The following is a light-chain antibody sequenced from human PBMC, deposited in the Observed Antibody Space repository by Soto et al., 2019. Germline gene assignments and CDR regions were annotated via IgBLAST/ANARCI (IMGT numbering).Light chain of an antibody. Sequence: TQSPATVSVSPGERATVSCRASQSLSSNLAWYQQKPGQAPRLLILGASERVNGIPARFSGSVSGTEFTLSISSLQSDDFEIYYCQQYNTWPWTFGQGTKVEI. CDR1: QSLSSN. CDR3: QQYNTWPWT. CDR2: GAS. J-gene: IGKJ1*01. V-gene: IGKV3-15*01.